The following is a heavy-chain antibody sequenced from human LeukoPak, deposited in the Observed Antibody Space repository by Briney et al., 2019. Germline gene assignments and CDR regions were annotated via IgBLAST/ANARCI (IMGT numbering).Heavy chain of an antibody. D-gene: IGHD3-22*01. Sequence: SETLSLTCTVSGGSISSGDYYWSWIRQPPGKGLEWIGYIYYSGSTYYKPSLKSRVTISVDTSKNQFSLKLSSVTAADTAVYYCAREYYYDSSGYYHYYFDYWGQGTLVTVSS. J-gene: IGHJ4*02. V-gene: IGHV4-30-4*08. CDR3: AREYYYDSSGYYHYYFDY. CDR1: GGSISSGDYY. CDR2: IYYSGST.